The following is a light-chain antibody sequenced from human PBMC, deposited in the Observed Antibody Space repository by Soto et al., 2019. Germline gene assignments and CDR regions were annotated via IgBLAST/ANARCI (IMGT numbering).Light chain of an antibody. CDR2: AAS. CDR3: QQYDNWPPCT. Sequence: EIVLTQSPGTLSLSPGERATLSCRASQSVSSNYLAWYQQKPGQAPRLLIYAASSRATGIPDRFSGSGSGTEFTLTISSLHSEDFAVYYCQQYDNWPPCTFGQGTKVDIK. CDR1: QSVSSNY. J-gene: IGKJ2*02. V-gene: IGKV3-20*01.